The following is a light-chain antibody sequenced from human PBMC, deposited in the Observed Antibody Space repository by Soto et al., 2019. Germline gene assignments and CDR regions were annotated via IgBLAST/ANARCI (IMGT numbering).Light chain of an antibody. CDR1: SSNIGNNY. CDR3: GTWDSSLSAGQAV. V-gene: IGLV1-51*01. CDR2: DNN. J-gene: IGLJ7*01. Sequence: LTQPPSVSAAPGQKVPISCSGSSSNIGNNYVSWYQQLPGTAPKLLIYDNNKRPSGIPDRFSGSKSGTSATLGITGLQTGDEADYYCGTWDSSLSAGQAVFGGGTQLTVL.